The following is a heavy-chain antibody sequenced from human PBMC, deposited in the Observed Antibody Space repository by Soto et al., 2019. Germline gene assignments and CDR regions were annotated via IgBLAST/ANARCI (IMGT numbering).Heavy chain of an antibody. CDR3: ARDYSGSRYFDY. D-gene: IGHD6-13*01. V-gene: IGHV3-74*01. CDR1: GFTFSNYW. Sequence: EVQLVESGGGLVQPGGSLRLSCAASGFTFSNYWMHWVRQGPGMGLVWVSRINSDGSNTVYADSVKGRFTISRDNAQNTLYLQLNSLRAEDTAVYYCARDYSGSRYFDYWGQGTLVTVSS. J-gene: IGHJ4*02. CDR2: INSDGSNT.